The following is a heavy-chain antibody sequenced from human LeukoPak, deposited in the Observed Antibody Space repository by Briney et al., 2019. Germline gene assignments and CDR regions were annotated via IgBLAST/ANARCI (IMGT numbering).Heavy chain of an antibody. Sequence: SETLSLTCAVSGYSISSGYYWGWIRQPPGKGLEWIGSIYHSGSTYYNPSLKSRVTISVDPSKSQFSLKLSSVTAADTAVYYCARDQWCGENLDYWGQGTLVTVSS. J-gene: IGHJ4*02. CDR1: GYSISSGYY. V-gene: IGHV4-38-2*02. D-gene: IGHD3-10*01. CDR3: ARDQWCGENLDY. CDR2: IYHSGST.